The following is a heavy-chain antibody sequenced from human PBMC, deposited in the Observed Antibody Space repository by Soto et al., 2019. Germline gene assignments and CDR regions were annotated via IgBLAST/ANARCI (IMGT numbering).Heavy chain of an antibody. CDR3: ARSPYTLTTRGAFDI. D-gene: IGHD2-2*02. V-gene: IGHV2-5*02. CDR2: IYWDDDK. J-gene: IGHJ3*02. CDR1: VFSLSACWVG. Sequence: VVPTQGLQLYRAFSVFSLSACWVGVGWSRQPPGKALEWLALIYWDDDKRYSPSLKGRLTITKDTSKNQVVLTMTNMDPVDTATYYCARSPYTLTTRGAFDIWGQGTMVPVSS.